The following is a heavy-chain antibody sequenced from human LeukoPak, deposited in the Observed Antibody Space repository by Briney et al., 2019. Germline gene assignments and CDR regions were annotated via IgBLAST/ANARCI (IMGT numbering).Heavy chain of an antibody. D-gene: IGHD3-22*01. V-gene: IGHV3-69-1*01. J-gene: IGHJ4*02. CDR2: IGGDGIA. Sequence: PGGSLRLSCVASGFTFTDHPMNWVRQAPGKGLEWISYIGGDGIAFYADSVKGRFTASKDDARKSMYLQMNSLRVEDTAVYYCAKAADSSGYYYGPVNYWGQGTLVTVSS. CDR1: GFTFTDHP. CDR3: AKAADSSGYYYGPVNY.